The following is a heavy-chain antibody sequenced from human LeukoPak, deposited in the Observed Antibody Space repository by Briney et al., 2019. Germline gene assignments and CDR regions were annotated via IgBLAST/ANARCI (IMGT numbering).Heavy chain of an antibody. Sequence: ASVKVSCKASGYTFTSYDINWVQQATGQGLEWMGWMNPNSGNTGYAQKFQGRVAMTRNTSISTAYMELSSLRSEDTAVYYCARGLVSVTTLTSYYFDYWGQGTLVTASS. J-gene: IGHJ4*02. D-gene: IGHD4-11*01. CDR3: ARGLVSVTTLTSYYFDY. CDR2: MNPNSGNT. V-gene: IGHV1-8*01. CDR1: GYTFTSYD.